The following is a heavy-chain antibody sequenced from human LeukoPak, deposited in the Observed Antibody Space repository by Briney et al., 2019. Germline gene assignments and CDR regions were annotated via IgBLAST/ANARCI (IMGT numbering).Heavy chain of an antibody. Sequence: GGSLRLSCAASGFTFSSYAMHWVRQAPGKGLEWVAVISYDGSNKYYADSVKGRFTISRDNSKNTLYLQMNSLRAEDTAVYYCARTVVVIRGGGDYFDYWGQGTLVTVSS. D-gene: IGHD3-22*01. CDR2: ISYDGSNK. CDR1: GFTFSSYA. CDR3: ARTVVVIRGGGDYFDY. V-gene: IGHV3-30-3*01. J-gene: IGHJ4*02.